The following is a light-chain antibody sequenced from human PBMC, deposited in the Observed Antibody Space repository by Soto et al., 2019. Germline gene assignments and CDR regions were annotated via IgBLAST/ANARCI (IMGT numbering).Light chain of an antibody. CDR1: QSVSNN. Sequence: EIMMTQSPATLSVSPGERATLSCRASQSVSNNLAWYQQKPGQAPRLLIYYASTRATGIPARFSGSGSVTEFTLTISSLRSEDFALYYCQQYNNWPPITFGQGTRLEIK. J-gene: IGKJ5*01. CDR2: YAS. CDR3: QQYNNWPPIT. V-gene: IGKV3-15*01.